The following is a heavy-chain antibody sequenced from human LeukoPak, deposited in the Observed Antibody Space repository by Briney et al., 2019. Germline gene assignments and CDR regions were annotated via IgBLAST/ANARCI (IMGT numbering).Heavy chain of an antibody. Sequence: SETLSLTCTVSGGSISGNYWSWIRQPAGKGLEWIGHIYTSGSIYTSGSTNYNPSLKSRVTMSVDTSKKQFSLKLSSVTAADTAVYYCARSGVATCHYWGQGILVTVSS. J-gene: IGHJ4*02. V-gene: IGHV4-4*07. CDR2: IYTSGSIYTSGST. CDR3: ARSGVATCHY. CDR1: GGSISGNY. D-gene: IGHD3-10*01.